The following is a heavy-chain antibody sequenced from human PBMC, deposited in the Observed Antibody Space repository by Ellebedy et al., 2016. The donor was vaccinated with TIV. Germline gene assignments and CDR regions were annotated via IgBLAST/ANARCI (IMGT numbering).Heavy chain of an antibody. CDR1: GGTFSSYA. J-gene: IGHJ4*02. Sequence: AASVKVSCKASGGTFSSYAISWVRQAPGQGLEWMGGIIPIFGTANYAQKFQGRVTITADESTSTAYMELSSLRAEDTAVYFCARDRTPGDGYWVFDYWGQGTLVTVSS. CDR3: ARDRTPGDGYWVFDY. CDR2: IIPIFGTA. V-gene: IGHV1-69*13. D-gene: IGHD5-18*01.